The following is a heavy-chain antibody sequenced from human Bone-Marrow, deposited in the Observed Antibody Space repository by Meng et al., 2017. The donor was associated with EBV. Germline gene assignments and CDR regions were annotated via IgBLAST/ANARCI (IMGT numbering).Heavy chain of an antibody. CDR1: GYTFSSYP. Sequence: QGQVVHSGAEVKKPGSSVKVSCKASGYTFSSYPISWVRQAPGQGLEWMGGVTPVFDTVNYAQKFQGRLTVTADKSTNTVYMELSGLRSEDTAVYYCAREQGVHGYPHPYFDYWGQGTLVTVSS. CDR3: AREQGVHGYPHPYFDY. CDR2: VTPVFDTV. D-gene: IGHD5-24*01. V-gene: IGHV1-69*06. J-gene: IGHJ4*02.